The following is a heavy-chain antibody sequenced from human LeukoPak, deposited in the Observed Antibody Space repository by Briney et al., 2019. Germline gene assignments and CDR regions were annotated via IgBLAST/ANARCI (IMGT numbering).Heavy chain of an antibody. D-gene: IGHD4-11*01. CDR1: GSTFSSYW. CDR3: VRDLHYSRLDY. V-gene: IGHV3-7*01. J-gene: IGHJ4*02. Sequence: GGSLRLSCEASGSTFSSYWMSWVRQAPGKGLEWVAHIKEDESDEYYVDSVRGRFTASRDNAKNSVNLQMNSLRVEDTAVYYCVRDLHYSRLDYWGQGMLVAVSS. CDR2: IKEDESDE.